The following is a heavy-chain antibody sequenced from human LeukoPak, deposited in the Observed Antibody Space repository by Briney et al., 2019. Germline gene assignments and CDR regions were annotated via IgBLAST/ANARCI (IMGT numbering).Heavy chain of an antibody. Sequence: GTSLRLSCAASGFTFSSYAMSWVRQAPGKGLEWVSGISHNGGGTDYADSVKGRFTVFRDHTRNTLYLQMNSLRAEDTAVYFCARDAARYSRGWYYDYWGQGTLVTVSA. D-gene: IGHD6-19*01. J-gene: IGHJ4*02. CDR1: GFTFSSYA. CDR2: ISHNGGGT. V-gene: IGHV3-23*01. CDR3: ARDAARYSRGWYYDY.